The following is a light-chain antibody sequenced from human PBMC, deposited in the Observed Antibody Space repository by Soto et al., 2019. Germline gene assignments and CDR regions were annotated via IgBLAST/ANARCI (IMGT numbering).Light chain of an antibody. CDR1: QSISSY. CDR2: AAS. V-gene: IGKV1-39*01. J-gene: IGKJ1*01. CDR3: QQSYSTPRT. Sequence: DIQMTQSPSSLSASVGDRVTITCRASQSISSYLNWYQQKPGKAPKLLIYAASSLQSGVPSRFSGSASGTDVTLPISSLQPEDFATYYCQQSYSTPRTFGQGNKGEIK.